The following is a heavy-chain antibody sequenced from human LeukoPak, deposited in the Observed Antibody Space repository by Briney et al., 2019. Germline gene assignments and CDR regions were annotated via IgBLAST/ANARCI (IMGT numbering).Heavy chain of an antibody. CDR2: INHSGST. CDR1: GGSISSGGYS. Sequence: SETLSLTCAVSGGSISSGGYSWSWIRQPPGKGLEWIGEINHSGSTNYNPSLKSRVTISVDTSKNQFSLKLSSVTAADTAVYYCARGLGLRFLEWLYPSQPFDYWGQGTLVTVSS. CDR3: ARGLGLRFLEWLYPSQPFDY. J-gene: IGHJ4*02. V-gene: IGHV4-34*01. D-gene: IGHD3-3*01.